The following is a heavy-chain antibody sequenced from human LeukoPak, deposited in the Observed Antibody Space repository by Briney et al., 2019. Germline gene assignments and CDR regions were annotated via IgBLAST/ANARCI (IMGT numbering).Heavy chain of an antibody. J-gene: IGHJ6*03. CDR3: ARDPYSGSYGDYYYYYMDV. CDR2: ISSSDSTI. D-gene: IGHD1-26*01. V-gene: IGHV3-48*03. CDR1: GFTFSSYE. Sequence: PGGSLRLSCAASGFTFSSYEMHWVRQAPGKGLEWVSYISSSDSTIYYADSVKGRFTISRDNAKNSLYLQMNSLRPEDTAVYYCARDPYSGSYGDYYYYYMDVWGKGTTVTISS.